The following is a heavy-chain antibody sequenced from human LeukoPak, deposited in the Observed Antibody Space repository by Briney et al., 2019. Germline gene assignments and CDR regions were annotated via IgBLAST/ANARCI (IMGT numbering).Heavy chain of an antibody. CDR1: GFTFSIYS. J-gene: IGHJ6*03. CDR3: ARVAAGAEAHTLHYHYMDV. Sequence: GGSLRLFCAASGFTFSIYSMTWVRQAPGKGLEWVSSISSTSMYIYYADSMRGRFTISRDNAENSLFLQIDSLGVEDTAVYSCARVAAGAEAHTLHYHYMDVWGKGTTVTVSS. D-gene: IGHD6-13*01. CDR2: ISSTSMYI. V-gene: IGHV3-21*01.